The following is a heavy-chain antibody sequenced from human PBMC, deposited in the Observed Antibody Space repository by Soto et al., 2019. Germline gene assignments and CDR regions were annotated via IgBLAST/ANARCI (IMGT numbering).Heavy chain of an antibody. CDR1: GCTFSSYA. CDR2: ISGSGGST. J-gene: IGHJ1*01. CDR3: AKRRLVAGTSRVAEYFQH. V-gene: IGHV3-23*01. Sequence: GGSLRLSCAASGCTFSSYAMSWVRQAPGKGLEWVSAISGSGGSTYYADSVKGRFTISRDNSKNTLYLQMNSLRAEDTAVYYCAKRRLVAGTSRVAEYFQHWGQGTLVTVSS. D-gene: IGHD6-19*01.